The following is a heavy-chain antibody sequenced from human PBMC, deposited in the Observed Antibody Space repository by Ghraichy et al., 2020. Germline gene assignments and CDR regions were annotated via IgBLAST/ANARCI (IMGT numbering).Heavy chain of an antibody. CDR3: ARRKGYYYGMDV. J-gene: IGHJ6*02. V-gene: IGHV4-39*01. CDR1: GGSISGTSYY. CDR2: IYYTGSA. Sequence: SETLSLTCTVTGGSISGTSYYWGWIRQPPGKGLEWIGNIYYTGSADYNPCLKSRVTISVDTPKNQFSLKLTSVTATDTAVYYCARRKGYYYGMDVWGQGTTVTVSS.